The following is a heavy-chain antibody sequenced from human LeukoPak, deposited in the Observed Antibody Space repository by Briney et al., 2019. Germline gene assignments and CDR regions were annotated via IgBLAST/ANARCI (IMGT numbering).Heavy chain of an antibody. J-gene: IGHJ4*02. D-gene: IGHD3-9*01. CDR1: GGSFSGYY. CDR2: INHSGST. CDR3: ARPSTSYDILTGYQRYFDY. Sequence: SETLSLTCAVYGGSFSGYYWSWIRQPPGKGLEWIGEINHSGSTNYNPSLKSRVTISVDTSKNQFSLKLSSVTAADTAVYYCARPSTSYDILTGYQRYFDYWGQGTLVTVSS. V-gene: IGHV4-34*01.